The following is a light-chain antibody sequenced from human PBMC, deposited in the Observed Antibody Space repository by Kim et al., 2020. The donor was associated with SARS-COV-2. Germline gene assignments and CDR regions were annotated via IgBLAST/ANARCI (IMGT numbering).Light chain of an antibody. CDR2: GAS. J-gene: IGKJ2*01. V-gene: IGKV3-15*01. CDR1: QGISSN. Sequence: EIVMTQSPVTLSVSPGEGANLSCRASQGISSNLAWYQQKPGQAPRLVMSGASIRVTGIPARFGGSGSGTDFTLTISGLQSDDFALYYCQQYDNWPYTFGQGTKLEIK. CDR3: QQYDNWPYT.